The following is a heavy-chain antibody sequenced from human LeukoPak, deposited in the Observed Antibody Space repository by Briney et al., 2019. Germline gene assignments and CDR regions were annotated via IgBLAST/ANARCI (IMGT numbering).Heavy chain of an antibody. CDR2: INPNNSGT. Sequence: ASVKVSCKASGYTFSDYYMYWVRQAPGQGLEYMGWINPNNSGTNYAQKFQGRVTLTRDTSISTANMELSRLRSDDTAVYYCARMRELWFGELLYAMDVWGQGTTVTVSS. D-gene: IGHD3-10*01. CDR1: GYTFSDYY. V-gene: IGHV1-2*02. J-gene: IGHJ6*02. CDR3: ARMRELWFGELLYAMDV.